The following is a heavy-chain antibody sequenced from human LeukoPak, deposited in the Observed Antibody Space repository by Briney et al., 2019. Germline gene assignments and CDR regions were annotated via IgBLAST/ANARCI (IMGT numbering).Heavy chain of an antibody. Sequence: GSVKVSCTASGYTFTGYYMRWVRQAPGEGLEWMGWFHPNSGGANHAQKLQGRVTMTRDTSISTAYMEMSRLTSDDTAVYYCARSGGNAFDIWGQGTMVTVSS. CDR1: GYTFTGYY. D-gene: IGHD3-16*01. CDR3: ARSGGNAFDI. CDR2: FHPNSGGA. J-gene: IGHJ3*02. V-gene: IGHV1-2*02.